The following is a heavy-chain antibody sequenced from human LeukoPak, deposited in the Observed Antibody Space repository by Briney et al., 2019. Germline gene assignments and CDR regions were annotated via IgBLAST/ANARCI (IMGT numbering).Heavy chain of an antibody. CDR3: ARGGNYYGSGSYYNTFDY. Sequence: SETLSLTCTVSGGPISSYYWSWIRQSPGKGLEWIGYIHYSGSTNYNPSLKSRVTMSVDTSKNQFSLKLSSVTAADTAVYYCARGGNYYGSGSYYNTFDYWGQGTLVTVSS. D-gene: IGHD3-10*01. J-gene: IGHJ4*02. CDR1: GGPISSYY. V-gene: IGHV4-59*12. CDR2: IHYSGST.